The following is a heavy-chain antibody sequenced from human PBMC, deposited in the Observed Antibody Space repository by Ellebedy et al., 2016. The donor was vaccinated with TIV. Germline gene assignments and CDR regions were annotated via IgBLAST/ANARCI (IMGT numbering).Heavy chain of an antibody. CDR3: ALLALAGDSDY. Sequence: GESPKISXEASGFTFSSYAMSWVRQAPGKGLEWVSEISGSGVDTNYADSVKGRFTISRDNSKNTVNLQMRSLRAEDTAVYYCALLALAGDSDYWGQGHLVTVSS. CDR2: ISGSGVDT. D-gene: IGHD2-21*01. J-gene: IGHJ4*02. V-gene: IGHV3-23*01. CDR1: GFTFSSYA.